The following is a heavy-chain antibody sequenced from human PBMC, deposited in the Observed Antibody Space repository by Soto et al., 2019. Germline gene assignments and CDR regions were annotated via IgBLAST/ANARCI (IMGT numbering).Heavy chain of an antibody. V-gene: IGHV1-8*01. J-gene: IGHJ5*02. CDR1: GYTCTSYD. CDR3: ARGRGITIFGVVNFRNWFDP. D-gene: IGHD3-3*01. CDR2: MNPNSGNT. Sequence: GASVKVSCKASGYTCTSYDINWVRQATGQGLEWMGWMNPNSGNTGYAQKFQGRVTMTRNTSISTAYMELSSLRSEDTAVYYCARGRGITIFGVVNFRNWFDPWGQGTQVTVSS.